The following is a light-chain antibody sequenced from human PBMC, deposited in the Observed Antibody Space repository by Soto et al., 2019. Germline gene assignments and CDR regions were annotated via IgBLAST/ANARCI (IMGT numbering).Light chain of an antibody. Sequence: QSALTQPASVSGSPGQSITISCTRTNSDVGSHNFVSWYQQYPGKAPKLLIYEASKRPSGLSNRFSGSKSGNTASLTISGLQAEYEADYYCCSLTNGATWVFGGGTKLTVL. J-gene: IGLJ3*02. CDR3: CSLTNGATWV. CDR1: NSDVGSHNF. V-gene: IGLV2-23*01. CDR2: EAS.